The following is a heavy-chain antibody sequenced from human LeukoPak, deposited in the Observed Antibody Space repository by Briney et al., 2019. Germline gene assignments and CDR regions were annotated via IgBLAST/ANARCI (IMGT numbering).Heavy chain of an antibody. J-gene: IGHJ4*02. D-gene: IGHD3-10*01. Sequence: GGSLRLSCAVSGITLSNYGMSWVRQAPGKGLEWVAGLSGSGGGTNYADSVQGRFTISRDNPKDTLYLQMNSLRAEDTAVYFCAKRGVVIRVFLVGFHKEAYYFDSWGQGALVTVSS. V-gene: IGHV3-23*01. CDR1: GITLSNYG. CDR3: AKRGVVIRVFLVGFHKEAYYFDS. CDR2: LSGSGGGT.